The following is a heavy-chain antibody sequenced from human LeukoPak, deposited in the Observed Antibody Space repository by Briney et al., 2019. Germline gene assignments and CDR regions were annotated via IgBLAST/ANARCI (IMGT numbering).Heavy chain of an antibody. CDR3: AHNGGNSDLDY. J-gene: IGHJ4*02. CDR1: GDSFSSSNW. CDR2: IYRGGST. V-gene: IGHV4-4*02. Sequence: SGTLSLTCAVSGDSFSSSNWWTWVRQPPGKGLEWIGEIYRGGSTNYNPSLKSRVTISVDKSKNQLSLKLSSVTAADTAVYYCAHNGGNSDLDYWGQGTLVTVSS. D-gene: IGHD4-23*01.